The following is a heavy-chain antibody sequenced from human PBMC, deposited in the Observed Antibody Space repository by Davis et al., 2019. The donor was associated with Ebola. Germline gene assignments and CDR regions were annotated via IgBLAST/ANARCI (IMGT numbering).Heavy chain of an antibody. CDR3: ARDRLLAFDF. Sequence: PGGSLRLSCAAPGSVLSDFSMNWVRQAPGKGLEWITHIKKVSDVTYYADSVKGRFTVSRDNAKKSAFLQLSSLSNEESAVYYCARDRLLAFDFWSQGVQVSVSS. CDR1: GSVLSDFS. CDR2: IKKVSDVT. D-gene: IGHD3/OR15-3a*01. V-gene: IGHV3-48*02. J-gene: IGHJ4*02.